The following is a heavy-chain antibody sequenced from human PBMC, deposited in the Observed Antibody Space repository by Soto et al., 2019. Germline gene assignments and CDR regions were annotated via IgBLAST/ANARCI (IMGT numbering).Heavy chain of an antibody. J-gene: IGHJ6*02. V-gene: IGHV4-4*02. Sequence: SETLSLTCTVYGDSITNNHWWSWVRQPPGKGPELIGEIYHTGIANYNPSLEGRFAFSVDKSKNQFSLSLTSVTAADTAVYYCVSKLGPYYYGLDVWGQGTTVTVSS. CDR3: VSKLGPYYYGLDV. CDR2: IYHTGIA. D-gene: IGHD3-16*01. CDR1: GDSITNNHW.